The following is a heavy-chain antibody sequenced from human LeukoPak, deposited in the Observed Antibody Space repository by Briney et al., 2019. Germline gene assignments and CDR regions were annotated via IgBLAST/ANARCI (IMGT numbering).Heavy chain of an antibody. J-gene: IGHJ4*02. V-gene: IGHV3-7*01. Sequence: GGSLRLSCAASGFTFSGYWMSWVRQAPGKGLEWVANIKQDGSENYYVDSVKGRFTISRDNAKNSLYLQMNSLRAEDTAVYYCARAYDFWSGPGGYWGQGTLVTVSS. CDR1: GFTFSGYW. D-gene: IGHD3-3*01. CDR3: ARAYDFWSGPGGY. CDR2: IKQDGSEN.